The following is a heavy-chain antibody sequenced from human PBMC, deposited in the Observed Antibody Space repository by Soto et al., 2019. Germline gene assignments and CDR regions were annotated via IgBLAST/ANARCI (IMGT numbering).Heavy chain of an antibody. D-gene: IGHD6-13*01. Sequence: GGSLRLSCEASGFTFSSFAMSWVRQTPGKGLEWISGISGGGGGSYYADSVKGRFTISRDNSKNTLYLQMNSLRVEDTALYYCAKDQLTAGGDYYYYYGMDVWGRGTTVTVSS. V-gene: IGHV3-23*01. CDR2: ISGGGGGS. CDR1: GFTFSSFA. J-gene: IGHJ6*02. CDR3: AKDQLTAGGDYYYYYGMDV.